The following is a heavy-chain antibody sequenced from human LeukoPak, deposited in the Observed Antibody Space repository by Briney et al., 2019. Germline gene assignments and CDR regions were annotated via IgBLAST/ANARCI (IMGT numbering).Heavy chain of an antibody. CDR3: ARVVVRDANNYKDY. CDR1: GFTFTAYH. CDR2: IHPNSGGT. D-gene: IGHD5-24*01. V-gene: IGHV1-2*02. Sequence: GASVKVSCKASGFTFTAYHLHWVRQAPGQGLEWMGWIHPNSGGTNYAQKFQGRVTMTRDTSISTAYLDLSRLRSDDTAVYYCARVVVRDANNYKDYWGQGTLVTVSS. J-gene: IGHJ4*02.